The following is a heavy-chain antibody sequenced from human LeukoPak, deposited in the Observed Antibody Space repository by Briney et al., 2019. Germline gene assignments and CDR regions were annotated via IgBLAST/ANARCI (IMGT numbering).Heavy chain of an antibody. CDR1: GGSFSCYY. Sequence: SGTLSLTCAVYGGSFSCYYWSWIRQPPGKGLEWIGEINHSGSTNYNPSLKSRVTISVDTSKNQFSLKLSSVTAADTAVYYCARASNISIVVVPAAIWKNWFDPWGQGTLVTVSS. V-gene: IGHV4-34*01. J-gene: IGHJ5*02. CDR2: INHSGST. D-gene: IGHD2-2*02. CDR3: ARASNISIVVVPAAIWKNWFDP.